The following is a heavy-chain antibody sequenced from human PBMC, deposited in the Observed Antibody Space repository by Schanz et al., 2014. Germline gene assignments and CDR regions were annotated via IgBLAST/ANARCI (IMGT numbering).Heavy chain of an antibody. CDR2: ISDSGDTA. D-gene: IGHD6-25*01. CDR3: AKVRYSSGWRGDYFDE. J-gene: IGHJ4*02. Sequence: EEQLVESGGGLVQPGGSLRLSCAASGFGFSSYSMNWVRQAPGKGLEWVSLISDSGDTAYYADSVKGRFTISRDNFKGALYLQMSSLRAEDTAVYYCAKVRYSSGWRGDYFDEWGQGTLVTVAS. CDR1: GFGFSSYS. V-gene: IGHV3-23*04.